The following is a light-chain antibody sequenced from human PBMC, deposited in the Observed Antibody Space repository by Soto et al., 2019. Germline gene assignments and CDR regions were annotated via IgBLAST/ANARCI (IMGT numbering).Light chain of an antibody. V-gene: IGKV1-5*03. Sequence: DIQMTQSPSTLSASVGDRVTITCRASQSINDWLAWYQQKPGKAPNLLIYKASSLQSGVPSRFSGSGSGTEFTLTISSLQPDDFATFYYQQYFGYPWTFGQGTKVEIK. J-gene: IGKJ1*01. CDR1: QSINDW. CDR2: KAS. CDR3: QQYFGYPWT.